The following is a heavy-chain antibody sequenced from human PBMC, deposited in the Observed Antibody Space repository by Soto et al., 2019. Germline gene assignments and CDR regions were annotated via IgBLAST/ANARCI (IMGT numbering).Heavy chain of an antibody. V-gene: IGHV1-18*01. CDR2: ISAYTGNT. D-gene: IGHD6-19*01. CDR3: AIDGQWLVRRYYYGMDV. Sequence: ASVKVSCKASGYTFTSYGISWVRQAPGQGLEWMGWISAYTGNTNYAQKLQGRVTMTTDTSTSTAYMELRSLRSDDTAVYYCAIDGQWLVRRYYYGMDVWGQGTTVTVSS. CDR1: GYTFTSYG. J-gene: IGHJ6*02.